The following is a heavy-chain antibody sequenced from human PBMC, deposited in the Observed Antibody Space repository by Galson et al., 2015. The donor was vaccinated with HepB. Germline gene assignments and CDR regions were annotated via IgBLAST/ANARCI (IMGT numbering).Heavy chain of an antibody. V-gene: IGHV1-69*02. D-gene: IGHD3-3*01. J-gene: IGHJ4*02. CDR2: IVPILGIA. CDR1: GGTFSSYT. CDR3: ARAEADFGVAL. Sequence: SVKVSCKASGGTFSSYTISWVRQAPGQGLEWMGRIVPILGIANYAQKFQGRVTITADKSTSTAYMELSSLRSEDTAVYYCARAEADFGVALWGQGTLVTVSS.